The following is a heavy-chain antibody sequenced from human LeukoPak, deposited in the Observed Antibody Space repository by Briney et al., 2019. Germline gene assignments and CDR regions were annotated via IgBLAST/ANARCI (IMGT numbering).Heavy chain of an antibody. CDR2: IYYSGST. D-gene: IGHD4-17*01. J-gene: IGHJ5*02. V-gene: IGHV4-39*01. CDR3: ARHYGDCGVYNWFDP. CDR1: GGSISSSSYY. Sequence: SETLSLTCTVSGGSISSSSYYWGWIRQPPGKGLEWIGSIYYSGSTYYNPSLKSRVTISVDTSKNQFSLKLSSVTAADTAVYYCARHYGDCGVYNWFDPWGQGTLVTVSS.